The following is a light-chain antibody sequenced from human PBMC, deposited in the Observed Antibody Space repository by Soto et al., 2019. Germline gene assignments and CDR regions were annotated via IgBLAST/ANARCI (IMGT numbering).Light chain of an antibody. Sequence: DIQMTQSPSTLSASVGDRVTITCWASQSIRGWLAWYQQKPGKAPNLLIYDASRLKSGVPSRFSGRGSGTEFTLTITSLQPDEFATYYCHQYNSFSPWTFGQGTKVEVK. CDR2: DAS. CDR3: HQYNSFSPWT. J-gene: IGKJ1*01. V-gene: IGKV1-5*01. CDR1: QSIRGW.